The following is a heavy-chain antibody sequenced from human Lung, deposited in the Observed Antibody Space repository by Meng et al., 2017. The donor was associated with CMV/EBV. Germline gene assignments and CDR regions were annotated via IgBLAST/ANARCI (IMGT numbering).Heavy chain of an antibody. Sequence: SQXXXLTXAISGDSVSSNSAAWNWIRQSPSRGLEWLGRTYYRSKWYNDYAVSVKSRITINPDTSKNQFSLQLNSVTPEDTAVYYCARVSAEKDGYNYYYYGMDVXRQGTTVTVSS. V-gene: IGHV6-1*01. CDR1: GDSVSSNSAA. J-gene: IGHJ6*02. D-gene: IGHD5-24*01. CDR2: TYYRSKWYN. CDR3: ARVSAEKDGYNYYYYGMDV.